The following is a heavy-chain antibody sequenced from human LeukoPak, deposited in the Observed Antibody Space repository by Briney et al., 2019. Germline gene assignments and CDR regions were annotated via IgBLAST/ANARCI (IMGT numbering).Heavy chain of an antibody. CDR3: AKGYSSSWTGGYFDY. J-gene: IGHJ4*02. CDR1: GGSFSGYY. Sequence: LETLSLTCAVYGGSFSGYYWSWIRQPPGKGLEWIGSIYYSGSTYYNPSLKSRVTISVDTSKNQFSLKLSSVTAADTAVYYCAKGYSSSWTGGYFDYWGQGTLVTVSS. CDR2: IYYSGST. V-gene: IGHV4-34*01. D-gene: IGHD6-13*01.